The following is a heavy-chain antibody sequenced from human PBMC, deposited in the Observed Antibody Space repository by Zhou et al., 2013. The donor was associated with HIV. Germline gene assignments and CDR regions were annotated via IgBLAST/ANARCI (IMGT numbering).Heavy chain of an antibody. V-gene: IGHV1-2*02. J-gene: IGHJ4*02. CDR2: ITIYNSGT. Sequence: QVQLVQSGAEVRRSGSSVKVSCKTLGGTFSRFTINWVRQAPGQGVEWLGWITIYNSGTKYAQKFRDRISMTTDASTNTAFLELSRLTSGDTALYYCTRGDWEESTGTLPLIYWGRGTLVTVS. CDR3: TRGDWEESTGTLPLIY. D-gene: IGHD1-1*01. CDR1: GGTFSRFT.